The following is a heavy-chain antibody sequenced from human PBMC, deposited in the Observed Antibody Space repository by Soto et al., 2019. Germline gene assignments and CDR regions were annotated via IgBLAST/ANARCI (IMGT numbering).Heavy chain of an antibody. D-gene: IGHD3-10*02. Sequence: QVVQSGAEVKKPGSSVKVSCKASGGTFNRQAFSWVRQAPGQGLEWMGGFIPIFGTTDYSQKFQGRSTITADEATSTASMELSSLTSDDTAVYYCARVDSSMFEGGEWFDPWGQGTRVTVSS. J-gene: IGHJ5*02. V-gene: IGHV1-69*12. CDR3: ARVDSSMFEGGEWFDP. CDR2: FIPIFGTT. CDR1: GGTFNRQA.